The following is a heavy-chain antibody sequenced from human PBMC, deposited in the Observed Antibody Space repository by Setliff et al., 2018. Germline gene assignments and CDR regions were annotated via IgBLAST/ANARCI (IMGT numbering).Heavy chain of an antibody. D-gene: IGHD1-26*01. CDR1: GGSISSGSYY. CDR2: IYTSGST. J-gene: IGHJ4*02. Sequence: PSETLSLTCTVSGGSISSGSYYWSWIRQPAGKRLEWIGHIYTSGSTNYNPSLKSRVTISVDTSKNQFSLKLSSVTAADTAVYYCASELVGAPRVDYWGQGTLVTVSS. V-gene: IGHV4-61*09. CDR3: ASELVGAPRVDY.